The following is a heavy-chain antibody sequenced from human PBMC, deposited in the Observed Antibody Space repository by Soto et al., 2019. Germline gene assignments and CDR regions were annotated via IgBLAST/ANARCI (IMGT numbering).Heavy chain of an antibody. CDR2: MHTSGST. CDR3: VRASMPKAHFDS. J-gene: IGHJ4*02. D-gene: IGHD2-2*01. V-gene: IGHV4-4*07. Sequence: KASETLSLTCTVSGGSIRGYYWSWIRQSAGMGLEWIGRMHTSGSTNYNPSLKSRVTFSVDMSKNQISLKLTSVTAADTALYYCVRASMPKAHFDSWGQGTLVTVSS. CDR1: GGSIRGYY.